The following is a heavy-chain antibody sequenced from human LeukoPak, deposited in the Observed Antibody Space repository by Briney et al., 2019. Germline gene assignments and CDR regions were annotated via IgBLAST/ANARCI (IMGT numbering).Heavy chain of an antibody. D-gene: IGHD3-10*01. CDR2: IYLGDSDT. Sequence: GESLKISCKGSGYSFTSYWIGWVRQMPGKGLEWMGIIYLGDSDTRYSPSFQGQVTISADKSISTAYLQWSSLKASDTAMYYCARVRITMVRGVISYGMDVWGQGTTVTVSS. V-gene: IGHV5-51*01. CDR3: ARVRITMVRGVISYGMDV. J-gene: IGHJ6*02. CDR1: GYSFTSYW.